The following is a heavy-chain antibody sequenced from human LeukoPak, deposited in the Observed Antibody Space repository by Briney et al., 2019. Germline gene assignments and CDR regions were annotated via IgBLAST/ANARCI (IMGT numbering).Heavy chain of an antibody. CDR3: ARGDPFGEGFDY. CDR1: GGSISSYY. D-gene: IGHD3-16*01. CDR2: IYYSGST. J-gene: IGHJ4*02. Sequence: SETLSLTCTVSGGSISSYYWSWIRQPPGKGLEWIGYIYYSGSTNYNPSLKSRVTISVDTSENQFSLKLSSVTAADTAVYYCARGDPFGEGFDYWGQGTLVTVSS. V-gene: IGHV4-59*01.